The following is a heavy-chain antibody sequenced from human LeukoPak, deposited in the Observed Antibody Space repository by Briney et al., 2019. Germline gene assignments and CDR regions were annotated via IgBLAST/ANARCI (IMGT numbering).Heavy chain of an antibody. CDR3: ARERGYSGYDFGGFDY. Sequence: GGSLRLSCAASGFTFSSYAMHWVRQAPGKGLEWVAVISYDGSNKYYADSVKGRFTISRDNSKNTLYLQMNSLRAEDTAVYYCARERGYSGYDFGGFDYWGQGTLVTVSS. V-gene: IGHV3-30-3*01. J-gene: IGHJ4*02. D-gene: IGHD5-12*01. CDR2: ISYDGSNK. CDR1: GFTFSSYA.